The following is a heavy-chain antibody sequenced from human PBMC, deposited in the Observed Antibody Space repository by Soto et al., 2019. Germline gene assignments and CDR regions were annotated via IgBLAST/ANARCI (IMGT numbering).Heavy chain of an antibody. J-gene: IGHJ4*02. V-gene: IGHV1-69*13. CDR1: GGTFSSYA. CDR3: ARPHCSSTSCYFLFDY. CDR2: IIPIFGTA. Sequence: ASVKVSCQASGGTFSSYAISWVRQAPGQGLEWMGGIIPIFGTANYAQKFQGRVTITADESTSTAYMELSSLRSEDTAVYYCARPHCSSTSCYFLFDYWGQGTLVTVSS. D-gene: IGHD2-2*01.